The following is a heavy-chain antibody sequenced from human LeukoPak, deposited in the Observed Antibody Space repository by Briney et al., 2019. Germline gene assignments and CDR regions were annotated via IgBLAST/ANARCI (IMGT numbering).Heavy chain of an antibody. J-gene: IGHJ4*02. D-gene: IGHD3-16*01. CDR2: VNPAPGMR. CDR1: LGAFLAGTSNKYA. V-gene: IGHV1-69*04. CDR3: AREACREMGLMCPSLGGKDCRYDY. Sequence: SVRVSCKASLGAFLAGTSNKYAFNWVRQAPGQWLESMVRVNPAPGMRNFPQRFQGRVTITSDESATTAYMEMSGLRSDDTAVYYCAREACREMGLMCPSLGGKDCRYDYWGQGTLITVSS.